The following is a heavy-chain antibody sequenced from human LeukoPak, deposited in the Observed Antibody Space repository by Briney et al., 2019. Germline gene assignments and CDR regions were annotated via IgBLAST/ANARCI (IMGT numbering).Heavy chain of an antibody. CDR3: ARGSSLIGGFDS. J-gene: IGHJ4*02. Sequence: GGSLTLSCAASGFTFNQHSMSWIRQAPGKGLEWLSYINRTGGAVHYADSVEGRFTISRDNARNSLSLQMNGLRADDTAVYFCARGSSLIGGFDSWGRGTLVTVSS. CDR2: INRTGGAV. V-gene: IGHV3-11*01. CDR1: GFTFNQHS. D-gene: IGHD2-8*01.